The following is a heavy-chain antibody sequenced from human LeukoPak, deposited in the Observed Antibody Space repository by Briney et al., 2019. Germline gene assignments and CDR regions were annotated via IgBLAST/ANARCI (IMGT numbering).Heavy chain of an antibody. V-gene: IGHV1-69*05. CDR3: ARDRGYYDSRGYPYYFDY. J-gene: IGHJ4*02. D-gene: IGHD3-22*01. Sequence: ASVKVSCKASGGTFSSYAISWVRQAPGQGLEWMGRIIPIFGTANYAQKFQGRVTITTDESTSTAYMELSSLRSEDTAVYYCARDRGYYDSRGYPYYFDYWGQGTLVTVSS. CDR2: IIPIFGTA. CDR1: GGTFSSYA.